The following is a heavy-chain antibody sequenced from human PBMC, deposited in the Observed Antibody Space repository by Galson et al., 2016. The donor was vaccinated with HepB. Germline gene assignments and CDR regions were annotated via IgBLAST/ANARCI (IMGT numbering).Heavy chain of an antibody. CDR2: IWHDGSDP. J-gene: IGHJ5*01. Sequence: SLRLSCAASGFTFSNYDMHWVRQAPGQGLEWVAAIWHDGSDPYYADSVRGRFTISRDDSQNTLYLQMNSLRADDTAVYYCARDPGRIAAAGHLDSWGQGTLVTVSS. D-gene: IGHD6-13*01. CDR1: GFTFSNYD. V-gene: IGHV3-33*01. CDR3: ARDPGRIAAAGHLDS.